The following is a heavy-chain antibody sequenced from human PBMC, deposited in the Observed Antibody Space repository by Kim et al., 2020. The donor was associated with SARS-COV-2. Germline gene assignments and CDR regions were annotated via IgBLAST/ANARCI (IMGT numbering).Heavy chain of an antibody. D-gene: IGHD1-26*01. CDR3: AKSFSGSYFGYDY. J-gene: IGHJ4*02. CDR2: ISYDGSNT. V-gene: IGHV3-30*18. Sequence: GGSLRLSCAASGFTFNTCCMHWVRQAPGKGLEWVAVISYDGSNTYYADSVKGRFTISRDNSKNTLYLQMNSLRIEDTAVYYCAKSFSGSYFGYDYWGQGTLVTVSS. CDR1: GFTFNTCC.